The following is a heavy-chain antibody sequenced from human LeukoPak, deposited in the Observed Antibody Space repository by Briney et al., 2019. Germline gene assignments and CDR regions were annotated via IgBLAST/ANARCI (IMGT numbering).Heavy chain of an antibody. J-gene: IGHJ4*02. CDR3: ARAAAAGTVDY. D-gene: IGHD6-13*01. Sequence: PGGSLRLSCVVSGLTSSSYWMSWVRQAPGKGLEWVANVNQDGSEQYYVDSVKGRFIISKDNAKNSLYLQMNSLRVEDTAVYYCARAAAAGTVDYWGQGTLVIVSS. V-gene: IGHV3-7*01. CDR1: GLTSSSYW. CDR2: VNQDGSEQ.